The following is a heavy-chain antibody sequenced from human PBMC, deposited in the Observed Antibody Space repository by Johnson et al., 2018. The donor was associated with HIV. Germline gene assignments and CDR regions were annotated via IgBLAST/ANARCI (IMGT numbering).Heavy chain of an antibody. V-gene: IGHV3-30-3*01. CDR2: ISYDGSNK. CDR3: ARESIVGATEDDAFDL. Sequence: QVQLVESGGGLVKPGGSVRLSCAVSGLNFSDYAMHWVRQAPGKGLEWVAVISYDGSNKYYADSVKGRFTISRDNSKNTLYLQMNSLRAEDTAVYHCARESIVGATEDDAFDLWGQGTMVAVSS. J-gene: IGHJ3*01. CDR1: GLNFSDYA. D-gene: IGHD1-26*01.